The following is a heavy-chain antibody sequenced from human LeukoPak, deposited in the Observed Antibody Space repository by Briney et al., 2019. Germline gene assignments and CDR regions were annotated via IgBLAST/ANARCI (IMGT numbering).Heavy chain of an antibody. Sequence: GESLKISCKGSGYSFTSYWIGWVRQMPGKGLEWMGIIYPGDSDTRYSPSFQGQVTISADKSISTAYLQWSSLKASDTAMYFCARHKDGGSYPYYYHGMDVWGQGTTVTVSS. J-gene: IGHJ6*02. CDR1: GYSFTSYW. D-gene: IGHD1-26*01. CDR2: IYPGDSDT. V-gene: IGHV5-51*01. CDR3: ARHKDGGSYPYYYHGMDV.